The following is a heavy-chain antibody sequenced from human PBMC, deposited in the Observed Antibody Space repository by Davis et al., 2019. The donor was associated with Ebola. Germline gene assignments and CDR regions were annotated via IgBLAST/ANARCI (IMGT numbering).Heavy chain of an antibody. Sequence: GESLKISCAASGFTFSSYGMHWVRQAPGKGLEWVALIWYDGTKKYYADSVKGRFTISRDNSKNTLYLQMNSLRAEDTAVYYCAKEKGDYGGNEFDYWGQGTLVTVSS. CDR3: AKEKGDYGGNEFDY. CDR1: GFTFSSYG. D-gene: IGHD4-23*01. CDR2: IWYDGTKK. V-gene: IGHV3-33*06. J-gene: IGHJ4*02.